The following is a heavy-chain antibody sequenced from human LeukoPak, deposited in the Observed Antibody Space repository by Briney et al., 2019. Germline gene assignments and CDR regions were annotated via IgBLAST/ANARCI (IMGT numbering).Heavy chain of an antibody. Sequence: PGGFLRLSCAASGFTFSSYAMSWVRQAPGKGLEWVSAISGSGGSTYYADSVKGRFTISRDNSKNTLYLQMNSMRAEDTAVYYCAKRVDTAMAEFDYWGQGTLVTVSS. V-gene: IGHV3-23*01. CDR3: AKRVDTAMAEFDY. CDR2: ISGSGGST. D-gene: IGHD5-18*01. CDR1: GFTFSSYA. J-gene: IGHJ4*02.